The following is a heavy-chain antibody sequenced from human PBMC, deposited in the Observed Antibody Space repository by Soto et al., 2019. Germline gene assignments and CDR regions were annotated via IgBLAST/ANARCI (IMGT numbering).Heavy chain of an antibody. J-gene: IGHJ4*02. CDR3: AREGGESSDGLYYFDS. V-gene: IGHV4-59*12. Sequence: SETLSVTCTISGDSISVYYWSWIRPPPGQALEWIGHIYYSGNTDYNPSLKSRLAISIDTSKNQFSLKLSSVTAADTAVYFCAREGGESSDGLYYFDSWGQGSLVTVSS. CDR1: GDSISVYY. CDR2: IYYSGNT. D-gene: IGHD3-16*01.